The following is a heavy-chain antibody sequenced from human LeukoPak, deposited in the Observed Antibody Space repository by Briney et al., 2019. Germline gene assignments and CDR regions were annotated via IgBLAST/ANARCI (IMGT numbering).Heavy chain of an antibody. Sequence: GGSLRLSCAASGFIFSSYAMSWVRQAPGKGLEWVSAIDSTGAYTWYADSVKGRFTISRDNSKNTLSLQLNSLRAEDTAVYYCAKGTSSSCYSAPNYWGQGTLVTVSS. D-gene: IGHD2-15*01. J-gene: IGHJ4*02. CDR2: IDSTGAYT. CDR3: AKGTSSSCYSAPNY. CDR1: GFIFSSYA. V-gene: IGHV3-23*01.